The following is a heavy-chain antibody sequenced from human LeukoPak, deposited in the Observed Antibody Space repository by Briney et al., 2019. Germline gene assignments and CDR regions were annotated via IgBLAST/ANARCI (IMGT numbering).Heavy chain of an antibody. V-gene: IGHV1-8*01. D-gene: IGHD6-19*01. CDR3: ARGQVSSGWYWGSYYYYGMDV. CDR1: GYTFTSYD. Sequence: ASVKVSCKASGYTFTSYDINWVRQATGQGLEWMGWMNPNSGNTGYAQKFQGRVTMTRNTSISTAYMELSSLRSEDTAVYYCARGQVSSGWYWGSYYYYGMDVWGQGITVTVSS. J-gene: IGHJ6*02. CDR2: MNPNSGNT.